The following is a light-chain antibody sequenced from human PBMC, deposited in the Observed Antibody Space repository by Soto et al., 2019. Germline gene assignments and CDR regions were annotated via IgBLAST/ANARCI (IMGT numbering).Light chain of an antibody. V-gene: IGLV2-14*01. CDR2: DVN. Sequence: QSALTQPASVSGSPGQSITISCTGTSSDVGGYNYVSWYQHHPGKAPKLLIYDVNNRPSGVSDRFSGSKSGNTASLTISGLQTEDEADYYCSSYTSIITVVFGGGTQLPVL. CDR3: SSYTSIITVV. J-gene: IGLJ2*01. CDR1: SSDVGGYNY.